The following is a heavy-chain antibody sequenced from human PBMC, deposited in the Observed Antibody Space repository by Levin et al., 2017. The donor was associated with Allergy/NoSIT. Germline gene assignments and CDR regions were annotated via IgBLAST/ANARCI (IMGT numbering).Heavy chain of an antibody. D-gene: IGHD6-13*01. J-gene: IGHJ3*02. Sequence: GGSLRLSCKASGYTFTSYGISWVRQAPGQGLEWMGWISAYNGNTNYAQKLQGRVTMTTDTSTSTAYMELRSLRSDDTAVYYCAREMKTGIAAAGPDAFDIWGQGTMVTVSS. CDR2: ISAYNGNT. CDR1: GYTFTSYG. V-gene: IGHV1-18*01. CDR3: AREMKTGIAAAGPDAFDI.